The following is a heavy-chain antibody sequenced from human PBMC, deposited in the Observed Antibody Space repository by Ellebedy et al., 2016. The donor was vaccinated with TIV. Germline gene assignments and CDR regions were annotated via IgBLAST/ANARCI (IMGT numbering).Heavy chain of an antibody. V-gene: IGHV3-23*01. CDR1: GFTFSSYA. CDR2: ISAKGGGT. D-gene: IGHD6-19*01. CDR3: AKDLVSVAGSGSFDY. Sequence: GGSLRLSCAASGFTFSSYAMTWVRQAPGKGLQYVSGISAKGGGTYSADSVKGRFTISRDNSNNTLYLQMSNLRADDTAVYYCAKDLVSVAGSGSFDYWGQGTLVTVSS. J-gene: IGHJ4*02.